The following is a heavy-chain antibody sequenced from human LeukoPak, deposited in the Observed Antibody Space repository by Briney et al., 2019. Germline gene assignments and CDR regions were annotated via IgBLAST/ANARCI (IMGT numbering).Heavy chain of an antibody. J-gene: IGHJ3*02. CDR1: GFTFSSNW. CDR2: IKQDGSDK. CDR3: AKDLAGWAPPGAFDI. Sequence: GGSLRLSCVGSGFTFSSNWMSWVRQAPGKGLEWVANIKQDGSDKNYVDSVKGRFTISRDNAKNSLYLQMNSLRAEDTAVYYCAKDLAGWAPPGAFDIWGQGTMVTVSS. V-gene: IGHV3-7*03. D-gene: IGHD6-19*01.